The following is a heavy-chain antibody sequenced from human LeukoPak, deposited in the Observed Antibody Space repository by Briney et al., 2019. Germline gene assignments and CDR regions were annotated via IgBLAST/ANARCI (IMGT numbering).Heavy chain of an antibody. D-gene: IGHD2-15*01. CDR2: IGYDGNSE. Sequence: PGGSLRLSCAVSGFTFSNFPMHWVRQAPGKGLEWVAVIGYDGNSEYYADSVKGRFTISRDNSKNTLYLQMSSLRAEDTAVYYCASARILDYYFDYWGQGTLVTVSS. CDR1: GFTFSNFP. V-gene: IGHV3-30*04. CDR3: ASARILDYYFDY. J-gene: IGHJ4*02.